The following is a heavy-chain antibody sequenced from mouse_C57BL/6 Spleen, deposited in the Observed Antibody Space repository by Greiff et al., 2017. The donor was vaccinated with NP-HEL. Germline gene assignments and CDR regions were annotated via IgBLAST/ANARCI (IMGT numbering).Heavy chain of an antibody. CDR1: GYTFTSYW. D-gene: IGHD1-1*01. Sequence: EVQRVESGTVLARPGASVKMSCKTSGYTFTSYWMHWVKQRPGQGLEWIGAIYPGNSDTSYNQKFKGKAKLTAVTSASTAYMELSSLTNEDSAVYYCTREGFTTVPSFDYWGQGTTLTVSS. V-gene: IGHV1-5*01. CDR3: TREGFTTVPSFDY. CDR2: IYPGNSDT. J-gene: IGHJ2*01.